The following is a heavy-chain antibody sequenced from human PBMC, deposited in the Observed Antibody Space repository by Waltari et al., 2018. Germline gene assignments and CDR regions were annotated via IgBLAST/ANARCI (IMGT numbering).Heavy chain of an antibody. CDR1: GGTFSSYT. Sequence: QVQLVQSGAEVKKPGSSVKVSCKASGGTFSSYTISWVRQAPGQGLEWMGRISPILGIANYAKNFQGRVTSTADKSTSTAYMELSSLRSEDTAVYYCARATAMVIPPDYWGQGTLVTVSS. CDR2: ISPILGIA. D-gene: IGHD5-18*01. J-gene: IGHJ4*02. CDR3: ARATAMVIPPDY. V-gene: IGHV1-69*02.